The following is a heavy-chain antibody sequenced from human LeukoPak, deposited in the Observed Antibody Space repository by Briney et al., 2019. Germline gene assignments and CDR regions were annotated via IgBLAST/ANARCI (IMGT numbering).Heavy chain of an antibody. D-gene: IGHD4-17*01. CDR2: IYPGASDT. CDR3: ARTAKGTVSGVWYFDL. CDR1: GYTFTNYW. J-gene: IGHJ2*01. V-gene: IGHV5-51*01. Sequence: GESLKISCKGSGYTFTNYWIAWVRQMPGKGLEWVGIIYPGASDTRYSPSFQGHVTISTDKSISAAYLQWSSLKASDSAMYFCARTAKGTVSGVWYFDLWGRGTLVTVSS.